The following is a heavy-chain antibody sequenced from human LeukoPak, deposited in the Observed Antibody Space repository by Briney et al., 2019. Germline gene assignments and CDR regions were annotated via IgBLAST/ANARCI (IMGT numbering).Heavy chain of an antibody. CDR2: INPSGGST. Sequence: ASVKVSCKASGYTFTSYYMHWVRQAPGQGLERMGIINPSGGSTSYAQKFQGRVTMARDMSTSTVYMELSSLRSEDTAVYYCATGLRYFDLDYWGQGTLVTVSS. V-gene: IGHV1-46*01. D-gene: IGHD3-9*01. CDR3: ATGLRYFDLDY. CDR1: GYTFTSYY. J-gene: IGHJ4*02.